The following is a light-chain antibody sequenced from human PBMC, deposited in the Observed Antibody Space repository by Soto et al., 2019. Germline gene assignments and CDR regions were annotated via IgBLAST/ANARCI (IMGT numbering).Light chain of an antibody. CDR1: SSDVGSYNL. V-gene: IGLV2-23*02. Sequence: QLVLTQPASVSGSPGQSITISCTGTSSDVGSYNLVSWYQQHPGKAPKLMIYEVSKRPSGVSNRFSGSKSGNTASLTISGLQAEDEADYYCCSYAGSSAPFYVFGTGTKVTVL. CDR3: CSYAGSSAPFYV. J-gene: IGLJ1*01. CDR2: EVS.